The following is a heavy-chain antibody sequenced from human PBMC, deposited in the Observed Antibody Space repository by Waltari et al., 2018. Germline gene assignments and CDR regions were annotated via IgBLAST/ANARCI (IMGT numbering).Heavy chain of an antibody. J-gene: IGHJ4*02. CDR2: IYNSGTT. V-gene: IGHV4-59*02. CDR3: AGAKDPLDS. Sequence: QVQLQESGPGLLTPSETLSLTCTVSGGSVTRYYWTWIRQPPGKGLELIGYIYNSGTTIYSPSRKSRVSISLDTSKNQFSLNLSSVTAADTAIYYCAGAKDPLDSWGQGTLVTVSS. CDR1: GGSVTRYY.